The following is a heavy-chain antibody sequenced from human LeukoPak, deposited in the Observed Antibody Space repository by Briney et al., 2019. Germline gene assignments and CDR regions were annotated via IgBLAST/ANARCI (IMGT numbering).Heavy chain of an antibody. CDR3: AKDRGSSSSSYYPTNYYYYGMDV. Sequence: AGGSLRLSCAVSGFTFRNYAMSWVRQAPGKALEWVSAISNSGGDTYYADSVKGRFTISRDNSKNTLYLQMNSLRADDTAVYYCAKDRGSSSSSYYPTNYYYYGMDVWGQGTTVTVSS. J-gene: IGHJ6*02. CDR1: GFTFRNYA. V-gene: IGHV3-23*01. D-gene: IGHD6-13*01. CDR2: ISNSGGDT.